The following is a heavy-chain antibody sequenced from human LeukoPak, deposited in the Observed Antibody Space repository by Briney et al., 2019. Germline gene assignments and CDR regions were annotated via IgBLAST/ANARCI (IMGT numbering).Heavy chain of an antibody. V-gene: IGHV4-61*02. CDR2: IYGSGSTQYSPSL. D-gene: IGHD6-13*01. Sequence: PSETLSLTCSVSGGSVSSGDYYWSWIRQPAGKGLEWIGRIYGSGSTQYSPSLQYNPSLSGRVTISKDTSRNQFSLDLDSVTAADTAMYYCARDRDGAGMRVSSIQYWGPGMSVTVSS. CDR1: GGSVSSGDYY. J-gene: IGHJ6*02. CDR3: ARDRDGAGMRVSSIQY.